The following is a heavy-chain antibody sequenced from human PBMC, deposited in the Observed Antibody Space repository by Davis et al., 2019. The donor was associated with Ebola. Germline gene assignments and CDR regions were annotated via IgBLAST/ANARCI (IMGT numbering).Heavy chain of an antibody. V-gene: IGHV3-53*01. Sequence: PGGSLRLSCAASRFTVNSNYMSWVRQAPGKGLEWVSVIYSGGSTYYADSVKGRFTISRDNAKNSLYLQMNSLRAEDTAVYYCARVRGGYCSSTSCYIRGDYYYGMDVWGQGTTVTVSS. CDR1: RFTVNSNY. CDR3: ARVRGGYCSSTSCYIRGDYYYGMDV. CDR2: IYSGGST. J-gene: IGHJ6*02. D-gene: IGHD2-2*02.